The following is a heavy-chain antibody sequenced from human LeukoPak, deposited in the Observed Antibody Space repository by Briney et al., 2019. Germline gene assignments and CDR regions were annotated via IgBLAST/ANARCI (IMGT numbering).Heavy chain of an antibody. V-gene: IGHV3-20*01. J-gene: IGHJ4*02. D-gene: IGHD4-23*01. Sequence: GGSLRLSCAASGFAFDDYGLGWVRQIPGKGLEWVSGVNWDGSATNYAESVKGRFTISRDNDKSSLYLQMNSLRVEDTAFYHCARDLRWNASGGHGPFDLWGQGTLVTVSS. CDR2: VNWDGSAT. CDR1: GFAFDDYG. CDR3: ARDLRWNASGGHGPFDL.